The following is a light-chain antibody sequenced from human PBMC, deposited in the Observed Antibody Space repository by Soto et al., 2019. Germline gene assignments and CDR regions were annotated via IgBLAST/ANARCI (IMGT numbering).Light chain of an antibody. CDR1: SSDVGSYNL. CDR3: CSYAGDNAFVV. CDR2: EGS. Sequence: QSVLTQPASVSGSPGQSITISCTGSSSDVGSYNLVSWYQQHPGKAPKLVIYEGSKRPSGISNRFSGSKSGNTASLTISGLQAEDESNYYCCSYAGDNAFVVFGGGTKLTVL. V-gene: IGLV2-23*03. J-gene: IGLJ2*01.